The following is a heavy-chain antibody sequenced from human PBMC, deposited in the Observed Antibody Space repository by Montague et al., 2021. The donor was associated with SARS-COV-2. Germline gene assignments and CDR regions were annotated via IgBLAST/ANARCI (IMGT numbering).Heavy chain of an antibody. CDR3: ARDKAEYIVVVPAVLLAYGMDV. D-gene: IGHD2-2*01. V-gene: IGHV4-39*07. J-gene: IGHJ6*02. Sequence: SETLSLTCTVSGGSISSGGYYWGWIRQPPGKGLEWIGSIYYSGSTYYNPSLKSRVTISVDTSKNQFSLKLSSVTAADTAVYYCARDKAEYIVVVPAVLLAYGMDVWGQGTTVTVSS. CDR2: IYYSGST. CDR1: GGSISSGGYY.